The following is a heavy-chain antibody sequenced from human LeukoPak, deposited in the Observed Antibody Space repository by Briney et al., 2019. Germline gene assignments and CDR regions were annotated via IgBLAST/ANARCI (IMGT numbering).Heavy chain of an antibody. CDR1: GYTFTGYY. CDR2: INPNSGGK. D-gene: IGHD1-1*01. V-gene: IGHV1-2*02. J-gene: IGHJ5*02. CDR3: AREGRVRLNWFDP. Sequence: GASVKVSCKASGYTFTGYYMHWVRQAPGQGLEWMGWINPNSGGKNYAQKFQGRVTMTRDTSISTAYMELSRLRSDDTAVYYCAREGRVRLNWFDPWGQGTLVTVSS.